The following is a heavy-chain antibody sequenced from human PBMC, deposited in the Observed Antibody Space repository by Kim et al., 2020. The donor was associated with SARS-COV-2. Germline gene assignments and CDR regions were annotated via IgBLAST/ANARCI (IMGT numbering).Heavy chain of an antibody. CDR2: TSGRT. Sequence: TSGRTNYNPSRQSRVTMSVDMSKSQFSLKLGSVTAADTAVYYCASALGHWGQGTLVTVSS. J-gene: IGHJ4*02. V-gene: IGHV4-4*07. D-gene: IGHD3-16*02. CDR3: ASALGH.